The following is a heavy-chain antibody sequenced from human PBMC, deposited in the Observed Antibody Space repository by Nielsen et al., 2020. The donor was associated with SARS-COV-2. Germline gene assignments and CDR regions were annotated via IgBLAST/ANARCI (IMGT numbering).Heavy chain of an antibody. CDR1: GGSISSYY. Sequence: SETLSLTCTVSGGSISSYYWGWIRQPPGKGLEWIGSIYYSGSTYYNPSLKSRVTISVDTSKNQFSLKLSSVTAADTAVYYCARHPRSGRYYYDSSGYSNWFDPWGQGTLVTVSS. D-gene: IGHD3-22*01. V-gene: IGHV4-39*01. CDR2: IYYSGST. CDR3: ARHPRSGRYYYDSSGYSNWFDP. J-gene: IGHJ5*02.